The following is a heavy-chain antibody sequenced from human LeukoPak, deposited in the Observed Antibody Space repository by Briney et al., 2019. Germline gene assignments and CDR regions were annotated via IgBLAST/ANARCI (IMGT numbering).Heavy chain of an antibody. CDR3: ARDMAAAGTIFDY. CDR2: ISSSSSTI. D-gene: IGHD6-13*01. V-gene: IGHV3-48*02. J-gene: IGHJ4*02. CDR1: GFTFSSYS. Sequence: GGSLRLSCAASGFTFSSYSMSWDRQAPGKGLEWVSYISSSSSTIYYADSVKGRFTISRDNAKNSLYLQMNRLRDEDTAVYYCARDMAAAGTIFDYWGQGTLVTVSS.